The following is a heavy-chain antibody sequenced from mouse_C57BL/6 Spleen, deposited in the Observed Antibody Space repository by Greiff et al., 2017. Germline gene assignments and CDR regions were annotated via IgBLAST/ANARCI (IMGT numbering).Heavy chain of an antibody. CDR1: GYTFTSYW. CDR2: IYPGSGST. Sequence: QVQLPQPGAELVKPGASVKMSCKASGYTFTSYWITLVKQRPGQGLEWIGDIYPGSGSTNYNEKFKSKATLTVDTSSSTAYMQLSSLTSEDSAVYYFARWSSGYSFYAMDYWGQGTSVTVSS. D-gene: IGHD3-2*02. CDR3: ARWSSGYSFYAMDY. J-gene: IGHJ4*01. V-gene: IGHV1-55*01.